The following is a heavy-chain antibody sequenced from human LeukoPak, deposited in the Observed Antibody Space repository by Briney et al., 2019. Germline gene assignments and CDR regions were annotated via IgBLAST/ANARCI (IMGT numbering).Heavy chain of an antibody. Sequence: GGSLRLSCAASEFTFSSDTMNWVRQAPGKGLEWVSYISRSGDTIDYADSVKGRFSISRDNAKNSLYLQMNSLRAEDTAVYYCAGYHWNSGVVYWGQGTLVTVSS. D-gene: IGHD1-7*01. V-gene: IGHV3-48*04. J-gene: IGHJ4*02. CDR3: AGYHWNSGVVY. CDR1: EFTFSSDT. CDR2: ISRSGDTI.